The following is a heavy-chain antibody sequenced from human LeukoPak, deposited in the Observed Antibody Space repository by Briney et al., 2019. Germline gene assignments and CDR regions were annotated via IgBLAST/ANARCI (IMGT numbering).Heavy chain of an antibody. CDR1: GGSISSYY. Sequence: SETLSLTCSVSGGSISSYYWSWIRQPPGKGLEWIGYIYYSGSTYYNPALKSRVTISVDTSKNQFSLKLSSVTAADTAVYYCARVAKWELLAMYYFDYWGQGTLVTVSS. J-gene: IGHJ4*02. D-gene: IGHD1-26*01. CDR2: IYYSGST. CDR3: ARVAKWELLAMYYFDY. V-gene: IGHV4-59*12.